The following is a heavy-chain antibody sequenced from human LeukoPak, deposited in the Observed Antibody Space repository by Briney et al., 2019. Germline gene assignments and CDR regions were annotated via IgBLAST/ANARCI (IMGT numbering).Heavy chain of an antibody. V-gene: IGHV4-61*02. CDR1: GGSISSGGYY. D-gene: IGHD6-13*01. CDR3: ARSIAAVWFDP. Sequence: SQTLSLTCTVSGGSISSGGYYWSWIRQPAGKGLEWIGRIYTSGSTNYNPSLKSRVTMSVDTSKNQFSLKLSSVTAADTAVYYCARSIAAVWFDPWGQGTLVTVSS. CDR2: IYTSGST. J-gene: IGHJ5*02.